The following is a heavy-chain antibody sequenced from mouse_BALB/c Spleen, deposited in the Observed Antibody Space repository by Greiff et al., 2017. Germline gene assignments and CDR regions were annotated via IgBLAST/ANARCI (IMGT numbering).Heavy chain of an antibody. V-gene: IGHV2-3*01. CDR1: GFSLTSYG. CDR3: AKPGESKDGYYEIDYYAMDY. CDR2: IWGDGST. D-gene: IGHD2-3*01. J-gene: IGHJ4*01. Sequence: QVQLVESGPGLVAPSQSLSITCTVSGFSLTSYGVSWVRQPPGKGLEWLGVIWGDGSTNYHSALISRLSISKDNSKSQVFLKLNSLQTDDTATYYCAKPGESKDGYYEIDYYAMDYWGQGTSVTVSS.